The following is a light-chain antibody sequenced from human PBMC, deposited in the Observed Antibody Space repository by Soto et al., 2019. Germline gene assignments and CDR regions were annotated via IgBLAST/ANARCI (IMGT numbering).Light chain of an antibody. Sequence: DIQMTQSPSSLSASVGDRVTITCRASQSVSTSLNWYQQQPGKAPKLLIYTASSLQSGVPSRFSGSGSGTDFTLTISSLQPEDCATYYCQQSYSTPRTFGQGTKLEIK. CDR1: QSVSTS. CDR2: TAS. CDR3: QQSYSTPRT. V-gene: IGKV1-39*01. J-gene: IGKJ2*01.